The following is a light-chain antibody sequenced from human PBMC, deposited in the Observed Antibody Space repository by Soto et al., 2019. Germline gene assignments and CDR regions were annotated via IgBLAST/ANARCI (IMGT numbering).Light chain of an antibody. CDR2: GNR. CDR1: NSNIGAGYD. Sequence: QAVVTQPPSVSGAPGQRVTIFCTGSNSNIGAGYDVHWYQQIPGTAPKLIIYGNRNRPSGVPDRFSGSKSATSASLAIIGLQAEDEGDYYCQSYDKSLSGVVFGGGTKVTVL. V-gene: IGLV1-40*01. CDR3: QSYDKSLSGVV. J-gene: IGLJ2*01.